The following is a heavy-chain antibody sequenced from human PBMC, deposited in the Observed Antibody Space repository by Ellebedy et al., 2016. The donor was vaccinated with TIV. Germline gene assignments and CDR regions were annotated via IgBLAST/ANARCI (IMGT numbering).Heavy chain of an antibody. CDR1: GGSITSYY. CDR3: ARGYSSGWYNWFDP. Sequence: MPSETLSLTCTVPGGSITSYYWSWIRQPPGKGLEWIGYIYYSGSTNYNPSLKSRVTISVETSKNQFSLKLSSVTAAETAVYYCARGYSSGWYNWFDPWGQGTLVTVSS. J-gene: IGHJ5*02. V-gene: IGHV4-59*01. D-gene: IGHD6-19*01. CDR2: IYYSGST.